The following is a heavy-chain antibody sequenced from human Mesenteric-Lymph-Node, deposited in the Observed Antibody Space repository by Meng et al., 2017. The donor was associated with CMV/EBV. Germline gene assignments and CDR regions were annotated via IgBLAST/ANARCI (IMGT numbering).Heavy chain of an antibody. CDR1: SYA. CDR2: IIPIFGTA. Sequence: SYAISWVRQAPGQGLEWMGGIIPIFGTANYAQKFQGRVTITTDESTSTAYMELSSLRSEDTAVYYCATGGAYYYDSSGYSGGYFQHWGQGTLVTVSS. D-gene: IGHD3-22*01. CDR3: ATGGAYYYDSSGYSGGYFQH. J-gene: IGHJ1*01. V-gene: IGHV1-69*05.